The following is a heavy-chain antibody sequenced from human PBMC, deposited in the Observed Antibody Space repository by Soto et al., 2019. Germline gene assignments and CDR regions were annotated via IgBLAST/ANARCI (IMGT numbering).Heavy chain of an antibody. Sequence: PSETLSLTCAVYGGSFSCYYWSWIRQPPGEGLEWIGEINHSGSTNYNPSLKSRVTISVDTSKNQFSLKLSSVTAADTAVYYCARGGLAVAGRDFDYWGQGTLVTVSS. D-gene: IGHD6-19*01. CDR3: ARGGLAVAGRDFDY. J-gene: IGHJ4*02. CDR2: INHSGST. V-gene: IGHV4-34*01. CDR1: GGSFSCYY.